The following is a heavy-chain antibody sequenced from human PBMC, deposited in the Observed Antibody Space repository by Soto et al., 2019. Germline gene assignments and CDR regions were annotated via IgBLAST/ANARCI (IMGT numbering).Heavy chain of an antibody. Sequence: LSLTCTVSGGSISSYYWSWIRQPAGKGLEWIGRIYTSGSTNYNPSLKSRVTMSVDTSKNQFSLKLSSVTAADTAVYYCARDILSAAAGYYYYGMDVWGQGTTVTVSS. CDR2: IYTSGST. J-gene: IGHJ6*02. V-gene: IGHV4-4*07. CDR3: ARDILSAAAGYYYYGMDV. D-gene: IGHD6-13*01. CDR1: GGSISSYY.